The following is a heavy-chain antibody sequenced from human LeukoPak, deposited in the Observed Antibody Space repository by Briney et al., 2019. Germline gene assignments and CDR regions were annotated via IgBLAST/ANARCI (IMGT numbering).Heavy chain of an antibody. J-gene: IGHJ4*02. CDR3: AREVAGTIFDY. V-gene: IGHV3-48*04. CDR1: GFTFSSYS. D-gene: IGHD6-19*01. CDR2: ISSSSSTI. Sequence: GGSLRLSCAASGFTFSSYSMNWVRQAPGEGLEWVSYISSSSSTIYYADSEKGRFTISRDNAKNSLYLEMNSLRAEDTAVYYCAREVAGTIFDYWGQGTLVTVSS.